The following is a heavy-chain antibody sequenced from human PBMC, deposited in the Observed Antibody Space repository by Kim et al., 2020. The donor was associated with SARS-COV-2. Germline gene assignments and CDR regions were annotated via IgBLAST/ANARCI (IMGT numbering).Heavy chain of an antibody. V-gene: IGHV4-39*01. CDR3: ARLLANDYASYWYFDL. D-gene: IGHD4-17*01. J-gene: IGHJ2*01. Sequence: LKRRVTISVDTSKSQFSLKLSSVTAADTAVYYCARLLANDYASYWYFDLWGRGTLVTVSS.